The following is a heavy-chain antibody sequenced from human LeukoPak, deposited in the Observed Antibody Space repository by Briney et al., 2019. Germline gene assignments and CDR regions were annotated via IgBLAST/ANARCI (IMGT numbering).Heavy chain of an antibody. CDR2: IYYSGST. CDR1: GGSISSYY. Sequence: SETLSLTCTVSGGSISSYYWSWIRQPPGKGLEWIGYIYYSGSTNYNPSLKSRVTISVDTSKNQFSLKLSSVTAADTAVYYCASIGTAALRGAFDIWGQGTMVTVSS. J-gene: IGHJ3*02. CDR3: ASIGTAALRGAFDI. D-gene: IGHD6-13*01. V-gene: IGHV4-59*12.